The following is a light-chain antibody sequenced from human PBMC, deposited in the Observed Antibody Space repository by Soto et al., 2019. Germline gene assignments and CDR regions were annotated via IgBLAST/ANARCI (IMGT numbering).Light chain of an antibody. V-gene: IGKV1-13*02. CDR1: WGIVIA. CDR3: QQSNSYPLT. J-gene: IGKJ4*01. CDR2: DAS. Sequence: AIPVTQSPSSLSAFVGDRVTIICRASWGIVIALAWYQQKAGKPPKVLIYDASSLESGVPSRFSGSGFGTDFSLTIRSLQPEDFATYYCQQSNSYPLTFGGGTKVEIK.